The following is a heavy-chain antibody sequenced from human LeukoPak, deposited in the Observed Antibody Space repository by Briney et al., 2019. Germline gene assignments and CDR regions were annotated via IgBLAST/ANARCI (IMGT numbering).Heavy chain of an antibody. CDR2: INPNSGGT. CDR3: ATGSSSSWLPDY. V-gene: IGHV1-2*02. CDR1: GYTFTGYY. J-gene: IGHJ4*02. Sequence: APVKVSCKASGYTFTGYYMHWVRQAPGQGLEWMGWINPNSGGTNYAQKFQGRVTITADKSTSTAYMELSSLRSEDTAVYYCATGSSSSWLPDYWGQGTLVTVSS. D-gene: IGHD6-13*01.